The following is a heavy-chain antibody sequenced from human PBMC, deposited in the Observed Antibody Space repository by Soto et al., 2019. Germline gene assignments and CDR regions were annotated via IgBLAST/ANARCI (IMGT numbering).Heavy chain of an antibody. CDR3: ARNRAVGLEWLLYPAPQHNYGMDV. Sequence: ASVKVSCKASGYTFTGYYMHWVRQAPGQGLEWMGWINPNSGGTNYAQKFQGWVTMTRDTSISTAYMELSRLRSDDTAVYYCARNRAVGLEWLLYPAPQHNYGMDVWGQGTTVTVSS. J-gene: IGHJ6*02. V-gene: IGHV1-2*04. D-gene: IGHD3-3*01. CDR2: INPNSGGT. CDR1: GYTFTGYY.